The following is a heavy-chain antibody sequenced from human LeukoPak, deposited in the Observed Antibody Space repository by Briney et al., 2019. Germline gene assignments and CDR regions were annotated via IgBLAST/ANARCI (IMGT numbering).Heavy chain of an antibody. CDR1: GFTFSNYA. J-gene: IGHJ4*02. CDR2: ILGGGST. Sequence: GGSLRLSCAVSGFTFSNYAMSWVRQAPGKGLEWVSGILGGGSTYYADSVKGRFTVSRDNSKNTLYLQMNSLRAEDTAVYYCAKAGYSYYFDYWGQGTLVTVSS. D-gene: IGHD5-18*01. V-gene: IGHV3-23*01. CDR3: AKAGYSYYFDY.